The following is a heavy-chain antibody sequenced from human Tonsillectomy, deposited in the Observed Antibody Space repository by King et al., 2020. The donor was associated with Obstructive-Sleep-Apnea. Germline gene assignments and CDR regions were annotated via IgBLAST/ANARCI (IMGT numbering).Heavy chain of an antibody. Sequence: QLVQSGGGLVKPGGSLRLSCAASGFTFSNAWMSWVRQAPGKGLEWVGRIKSKTDGGTTDYAAPVKGRFTISRDDSKNTLYLQMNSLKTEDTAVYYCTTGSAVAGDFDYWGHGTLVTVSS. CDR2: IKSKTDGGTT. J-gene: IGHJ4*01. D-gene: IGHD6-19*01. CDR1: GFTFSNAW. CDR3: TTGSAVAGDFDY. V-gene: IGHV3-15*01.